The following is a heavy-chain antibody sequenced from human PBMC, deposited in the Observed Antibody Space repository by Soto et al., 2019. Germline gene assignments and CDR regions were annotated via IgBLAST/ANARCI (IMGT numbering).Heavy chain of an antibody. V-gene: IGHV4-39*01. CDR1: GDSISNNNFY. D-gene: IGHD3-10*01. CDR3: ARHYGYYSHYMDV. CDR2: IYYSGST. J-gene: IGHJ6*03. Sequence: SETLYLTCTVSGDSISNNNFYWGWIRQPPGKGLEWIGSIYYSGSTYYNPSLKSRVTISVDTSNNQLSLKLSSVTAADTAVYYCARHYGYYSHYMDVWTKGTTVTVSS.